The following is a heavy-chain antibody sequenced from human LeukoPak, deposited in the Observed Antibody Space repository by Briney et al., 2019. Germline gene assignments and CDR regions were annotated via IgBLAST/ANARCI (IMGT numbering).Heavy chain of an antibody. Sequence: KPSETLTLTCAAYGGSFSSYYWSWIRQPPGRGLEWIWEINHSGSTNYHPSLKSRVTISVDTSKNQFSLKLSSVTAADTAVYYCARASHGVVNLCYFDYWGQGTLVTVSS. V-gene: IGHV4-34*01. CDR1: GGSFSSYY. CDR2: INHSGST. J-gene: IGHJ4*02. CDR3: ARASHGVVNLCYFDY. D-gene: IGHD3-3*01.